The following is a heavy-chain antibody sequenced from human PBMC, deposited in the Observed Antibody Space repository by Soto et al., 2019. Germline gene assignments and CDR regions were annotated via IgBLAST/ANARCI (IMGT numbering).Heavy chain of an antibody. V-gene: IGHV3-7*01. Sequence: GASWSLSCAASGFTFRSYLMSWVRQAPGKGLEWVANIKQDGSEKYYVDSVKGRFNISRDNAKNSLYLQMNSLRAEETAVYYCARVESSSSWSLDAFDILGQGTMVTVSS. D-gene: IGHD6-13*01. CDR2: IKQDGSEK. CDR3: ARVESSSSWSLDAFDI. CDR1: GFTFRSYL. J-gene: IGHJ3*02.